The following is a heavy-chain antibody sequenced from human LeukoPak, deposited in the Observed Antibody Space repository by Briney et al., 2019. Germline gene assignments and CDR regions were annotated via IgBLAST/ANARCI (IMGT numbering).Heavy chain of an antibody. CDR3: AREGAYCGGDCPDY. J-gene: IGHJ4*02. D-gene: IGHD2-21*01. CDR1: GGSISSGNYY. CDR2: IYASGST. V-gene: IGHV4-61*02. Sequence: SETLSLTCTVSGGSISSGNYYWSWIRQPAGKGLEWIGRIYASGSTNYNPSLKSRVTISVDTSKNQFYLKLSSVTAADTAVYYCAREGAYCGGDCPDYWGQGTLVTVSS.